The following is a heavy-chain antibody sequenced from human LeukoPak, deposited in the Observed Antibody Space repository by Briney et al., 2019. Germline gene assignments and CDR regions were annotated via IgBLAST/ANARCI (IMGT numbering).Heavy chain of an antibody. J-gene: IGHJ4*02. Sequence: PGGSLRLSCAASGFTVSSTYMNWVRQAPGKGLEWVSVIYSGGSTNYADSVKGRFTISRDNSKNTLCLQMNSLRAEDTAVYYCIYGYTLDFWGQGTLVTVSS. V-gene: IGHV3-53*01. CDR1: GFTVSSTY. D-gene: IGHD5-18*01. CDR3: IYGYTLDF. CDR2: IYSGGST.